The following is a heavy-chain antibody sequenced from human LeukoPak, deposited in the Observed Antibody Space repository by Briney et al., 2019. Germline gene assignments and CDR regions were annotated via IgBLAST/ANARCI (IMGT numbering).Heavy chain of an antibody. CDR2: SLNKANSYTT. CDR1: GFTFSDHY. Sequence: GGSLRLSCVVSGFTFSDHYKDWVRQVPGKGLEWVGRSLNKANSYTTDYAASVKGRFTISRDDSKNSLYLQMSSLNTEDTAVYYCARRVFGGDCYYDFWGQGALVTVSS. CDR3: ARRVFGGDCYYDF. D-gene: IGHD2-21*02. J-gene: IGHJ4*02. V-gene: IGHV3-72*01.